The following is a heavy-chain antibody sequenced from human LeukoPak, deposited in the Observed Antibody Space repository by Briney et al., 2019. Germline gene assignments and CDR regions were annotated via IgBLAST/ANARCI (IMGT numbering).Heavy chain of an antibody. Sequence: GGSLRLSCAASGFTFSSYWTHWVRQAPGKGLVWVSRINSDGSSTTYADSVKGRFTISRDNAKNTLYLQMNSLRAEDTAVYYCARSTTHPYYYYMDVWGKGTTVTISS. J-gene: IGHJ6*03. CDR1: GFTFSSYW. CDR3: ARSTTHPYYYYMDV. D-gene: IGHD4-17*01. CDR2: INSDGSST. V-gene: IGHV3-74*01.